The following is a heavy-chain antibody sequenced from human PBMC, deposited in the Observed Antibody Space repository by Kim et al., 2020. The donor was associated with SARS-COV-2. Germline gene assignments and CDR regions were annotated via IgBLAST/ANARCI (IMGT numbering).Heavy chain of an antibody. CDR1: GGSISSYY. Sequence: SETLSLTCTVSGGSISSYYWSWIRQPPGKGLEWIGYIYYSGSTNYNPSLKSRVTISVDTSKNQFSLKLSSVTAADTAVYYCARDLRATASGMDVWGQGTTVTVSS. V-gene: IGHV4-59*01. CDR3: ARDLRATASGMDV. J-gene: IGHJ6*02. CDR2: IYYSGST. D-gene: IGHD3-9*01.